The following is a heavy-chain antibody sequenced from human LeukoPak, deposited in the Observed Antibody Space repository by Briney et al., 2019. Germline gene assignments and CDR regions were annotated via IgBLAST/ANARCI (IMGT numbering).Heavy chain of an antibody. Sequence: PETLSLTCTVSGGSISSYYWSWIRQPPGKGLEWIGYIYYSGSTNYNPSLKSRVTISVDTSKNQFSLKLSSVTAADTAVYYCARDQDDAFDIWGQGTMVTVSS. CDR1: GGSISSYY. J-gene: IGHJ3*02. V-gene: IGHV4-59*01. CDR2: IYYSGST. CDR3: ARDQDDAFDI.